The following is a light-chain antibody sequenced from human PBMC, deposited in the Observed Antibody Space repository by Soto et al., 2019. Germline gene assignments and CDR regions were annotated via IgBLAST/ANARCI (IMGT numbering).Light chain of an antibody. Sequence: QSALTQPASVSGPPGQSITISCTGTSSDVGGYNYVCWYKQHPGKAPQLMIYEVTNRPSGVSDRFSGSKSGNTASLTISGLQAEDEADYYCSSYTSSSTLYVFGTGTK. CDR1: SSDVGGYNY. CDR3: SSYTSSSTLYV. V-gene: IGLV2-14*01. CDR2: EVT. J-gene: IGLJ1*01.